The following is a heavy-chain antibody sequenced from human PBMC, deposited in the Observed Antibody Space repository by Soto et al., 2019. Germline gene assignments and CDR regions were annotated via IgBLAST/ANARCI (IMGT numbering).Heavy chain of an antibody. CDR3: ARDAPGDDDAFDI. Sequence: NPGGSLSLSCAASGFSFSSYNMNWVRQAPGKGLEWVSYISGSSSYIFYGDSVKGRFTISRDNAKNSLYLQMSSLRAEDTAMYYCARDAPGDDDAFDIWGQGTMVTVSS. V-gene: IGHV3-21*01. CDR2: ISGSSSYI. CDR1: GFSFSSYN. J-gene: IGHJ3*02. D-gene: IGHD2-21*01.